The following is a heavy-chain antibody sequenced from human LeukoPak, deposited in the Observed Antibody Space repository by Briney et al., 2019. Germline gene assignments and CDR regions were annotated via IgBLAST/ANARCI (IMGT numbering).Heavy chain of an antibody. CDR3: ARATGYCSGGSCPFDY. CDR1: GGSISSYY. CDR2: IYYSGST. D-gene: IGHD2-15*01. V-gene: IGHV4-59*12. J-gene: IGHJ4*02. Sequence: SPSETLSLTCTVSGGSISSYYWSWIRQPPGKGLEWIGYIYYSGSTYYNPSLKSRVTISVDTSKNQFSLKLSSVTAADTAVYYCARATGYCSGGSCPFDYWGQGTLVTVSS.